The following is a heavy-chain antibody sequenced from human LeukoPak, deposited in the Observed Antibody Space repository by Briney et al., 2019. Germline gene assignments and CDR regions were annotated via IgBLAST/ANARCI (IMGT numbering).Heavy chain of an antibody. CDR2: IYYSGST. CDR3: ARESRRWFDP. Sequence: XSLXCTVSXGSXSSXSYYWGXIRKPPGKGLEWIGSIYYSGSTYYNPSLKSRVTISVDTSKNQFSLKLSSVTAADTAVYYCARESRRWFDPWGQGTLVTVSS. CDR1: XGSXSSXSYY. J-gene: IGHJ5*02. V-gene: IGHV4-39*07. D-gene: IGHD6-13*01.